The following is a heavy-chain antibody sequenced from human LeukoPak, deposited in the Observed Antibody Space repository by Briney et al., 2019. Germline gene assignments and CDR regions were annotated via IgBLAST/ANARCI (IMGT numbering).Heavy chain of an antibody. V-gene: IGHV1-2*02. CDR3: VREGNELLSKNFDY. CDR1: GFTFTAYY. Sequence: ASVKVSCKASGFTFTAYYIHWVRQAPGQGLERMGFINPHSGGTSSPQKFQGRVTMTTDTSISAAYMELSSLISDDTAMYYCVREGNELLSKNFDYWGQGTLVTVSS. J-gene: IGHJ4*02. CDR2: INPHSGGT. D-gene: IGHD2-21*02.